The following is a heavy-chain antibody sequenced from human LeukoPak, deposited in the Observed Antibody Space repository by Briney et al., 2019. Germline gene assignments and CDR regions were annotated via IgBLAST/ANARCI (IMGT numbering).Heavy chain of an antibody. J-gene: IGHJ4*02. D-gene: IGHD3-10*01. CDR2: ITSGSSYI. CDR3: ARAGFTFSDYFGSFFDY. Sequence: AGGSLRLSCAASGFNFSTYSMKWVRQAPGKGLEWVSSITSGSSYIYYADSVKGRFTISRDNAKNSLYLQMNSLRAEDTAVYYCARAGFTFSDYFGSFFDYWGQGTLVTVSS. V-gene: IGHV3-21*06. CDR1: GFNFSTYS.